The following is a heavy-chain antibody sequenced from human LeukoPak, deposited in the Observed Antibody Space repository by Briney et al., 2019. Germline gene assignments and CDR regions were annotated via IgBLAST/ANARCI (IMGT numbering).Heavy chain of an antibody. D-gene: IGHD2-2*01. CDR3: ATGRSCTTCYLPDY. J-gene: IGHJ4*02. CDR2: INQDGGEK. V-gene: IGHV3-7*01. Sequence: GGSLRLSCAVSGFTFSNNWMTWVRQAPGKGLEWVANINQDGGEKYYVDSVKGRLTISRDNAKNTLYLQMNSLRAEDTAVYHCATGRSCTTCYLPDYWGQGTLVTVSS. CDR1: GFTFSNNW.